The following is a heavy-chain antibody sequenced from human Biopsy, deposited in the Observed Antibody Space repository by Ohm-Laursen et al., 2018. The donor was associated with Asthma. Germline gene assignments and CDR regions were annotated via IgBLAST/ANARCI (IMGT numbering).Heavy chain of an antibody. Sequence: SLRLSCAASGFVFRSYGMHWVRQAPGKGLEWVAVISYDGSNKYYADSVKGRFTISRDNSKNTLYLQMNSLRAEDTAVYYCAKERYYDFWSGYPIWGQGTMVTVSS. D-gene: IGHD3-3*01. J-gene: IGHJ3*02. CDR2: ISYDGSNK. CDR1: GFVFRSYG. V-gene: IGHV3-30*18. CDR3: AKERYYDFWSGYPI.